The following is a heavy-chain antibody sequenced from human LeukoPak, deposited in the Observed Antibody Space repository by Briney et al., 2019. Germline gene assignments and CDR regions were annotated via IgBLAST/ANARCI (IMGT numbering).Heavy chain of an antibody. V-gene: IGHV5-51*01. J-gene: IGHJ4*02. Sequence: GESLKISCKGSGYRFADYWIAWVRQVPGQGLEWMGIIYPDDSDTRYSPSFLGQVTISADKSISTAYLQWSGLKASDTAMYYCARPVEMATSPFDYWGQGTLVTVSS. CDR1: GYRFADYW. CDR2: IYPDDSDT. D-gene: IGHD5-24*01. CDR3: ARPVEMATSPFDY.